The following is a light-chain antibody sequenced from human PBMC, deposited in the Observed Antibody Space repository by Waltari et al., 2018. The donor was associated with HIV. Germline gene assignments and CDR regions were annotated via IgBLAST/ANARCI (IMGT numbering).Light chain of an antibody. J-gene: IGLJ2*01. CDR3: QVWDLSRDHVV. CDR2: DDS. Sequence: SYVLTQPPSVSVAPGQTARITCRTYTIRNKNIHWYQQKPGQAPVLVVYDDSDRPSGIPERLSGSNSGNTATLTISRVEAGDEADYYCQVWDLSRDHVVFGGGTKLTVL. CDR1: TIRNKN. V-gene: IGLV3-21*02.